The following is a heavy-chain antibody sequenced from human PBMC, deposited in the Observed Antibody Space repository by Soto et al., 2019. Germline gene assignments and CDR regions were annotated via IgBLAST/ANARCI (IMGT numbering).Heavy chain of an antibody. CDR1: GGSISSGGYY. V-gene: IGHV4-31*03. D-gene: IGHD3-22*01. CDR2: IHYSGTT. Sequence: QVQLQESGPGLVKPSQTLSLTCTVSGGSISSGGYYWSWIRQHPGKGLEWIGYIHYSGTTYYNPSIKSRVTLSVDTSKIQFWLKLSSVTAADEAVYYCARLIDYYDSSGYYGAFDIWGQGTMVTVSS. J-gene: IGHJ3*02. CDR3: ARLIDYYDSSGYYGAFDI.